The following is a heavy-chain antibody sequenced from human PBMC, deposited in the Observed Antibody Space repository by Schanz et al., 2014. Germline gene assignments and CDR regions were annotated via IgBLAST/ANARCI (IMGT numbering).Heavy chain of an antibody. CDR2: FDAHDGRA. J-gene: IGHJ4*02. V-gene: IGHV3-23*04. D-gene: IGHD2-8*02. CDR1: GLGFGNYG. Sequence: EVQLVESGGGLVQPGGSLRLSWEASGLGFGNYGMSWVRQPPGKGLDWVSGFDAHDGRADYADSAKGRFTISRDNSKSTLYVEMNSLRVEDTAVYYCAKTLFPGGTQTFGNWGRGTLVTVSS. CDR3: AKTLFPGGTQTFGN.